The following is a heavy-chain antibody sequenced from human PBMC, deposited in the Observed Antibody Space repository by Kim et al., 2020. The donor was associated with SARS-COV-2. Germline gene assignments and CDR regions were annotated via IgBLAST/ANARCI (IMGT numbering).Heavy chain of an antibody. CDR3: ARGYSSSWYWAFDI. Sequence: YPGSAKGRFTISRENAKNSLYLQMNSLRAGDTAVYYCARGYSSSWYWAFDIWGQGTMVTVSS. V-gene: IGHV3-13*01. D-gene: IGHD6-13*01. J-gene: IGHJ3*02.